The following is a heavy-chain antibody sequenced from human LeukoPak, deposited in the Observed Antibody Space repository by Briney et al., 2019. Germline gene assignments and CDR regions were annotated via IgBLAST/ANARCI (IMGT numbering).Heavy chain of an antibody. D-gene: IGHD3-22*01. J-gene: IGHJ4*02. CDR2: IYYSGTT. Sequence: SETLSLTCKVSGGSISSSGYYWGWIRQPPGKGLEWIGTIYYSGTTYYNPSLKSRVTISLDTSRNQFSLNLSSVTAADTAVYYCARVIDQYDSSGYYYWGQGTLVTVSS. CDR1: GGSISSSGYY. CDR3: ARVIDQYDSSGYYY. V-gene: IGHV4-39*07.